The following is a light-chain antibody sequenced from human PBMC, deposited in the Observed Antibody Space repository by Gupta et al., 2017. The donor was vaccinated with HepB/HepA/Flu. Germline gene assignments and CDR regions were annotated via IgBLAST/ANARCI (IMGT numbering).Light chain of an antibody. Sequence: SALTQPPSASGSPGQSVTISCTGTSSDVGGYNYVSWYQLHPGKAPKLMIYDVTNRPTGVPDRFSGSTSGNTASLTVSGLQAEDEADYYCSSYAGSNNFVFGTGTKVTVL. V-gene: IGLV2-8*01. CDR3: SSYAGSNNFV. CDR2: DVT. CDR1: SSDVGGYNY. J-gene: IGLJ1*01.